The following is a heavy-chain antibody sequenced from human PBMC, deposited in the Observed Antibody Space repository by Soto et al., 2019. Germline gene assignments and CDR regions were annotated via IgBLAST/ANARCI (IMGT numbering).Heavy chain of an antibody. CDR1: GFTFSSYG. D-gene: IGHD4-17*01. CDR3: ARDPGGDYYFDY. CDR2: IWYDGSNK. Sequence: QVQLVESGGGVVQPGRSLRLSCAASGFTFSSYGMHWVRQALGKGLEWVAVIWYDGSNKYYADSVKGRFTISRDNSKNTLDLQMNSLRAEDTAVYYCARDPGGDYYFDYWGQGTLVTVSS. J-gene: IGHJ4*02. V-gene: IGHV3-33*01.